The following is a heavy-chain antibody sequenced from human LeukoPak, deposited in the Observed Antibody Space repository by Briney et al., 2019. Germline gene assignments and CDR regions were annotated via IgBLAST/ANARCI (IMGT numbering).Heavy chain of an antibody. CDR1: GGTFSSYA. J-gene: IGHJ6*03. Sequence: ASVKVSCKASGGTFSSYAISWVRQAPGQGLEWMGGIIPIFGTANYAQKFQGRVTITADESTSTAYMELSSLRSDDTAVYYCARAPWSPPYYYYYMDVWGKGTTVTISS. D-gene: IGHD1-26*01. V-gene: IGHV1-69*13. CDR2: IIPIFGTA. CDR3: ARAPWSPPYYYYYMDV.